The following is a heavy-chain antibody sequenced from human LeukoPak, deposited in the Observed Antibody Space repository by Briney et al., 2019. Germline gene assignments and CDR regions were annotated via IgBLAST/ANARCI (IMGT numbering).Heavy chain of an antibody. J-gene: IGHJ4*02. Sequence: ASVKVSCKVSGYTLTELSMHWVRQAPGKGLEWMGGFDPEDGETTYAQKFQGRVTMTEDTSTDTAYMELSSLRSEDTAVYYCATAPRYCSSTSCYSFDYWGQGTLVTVSS. V-gene: IGHV1-24*01. D-gene: IGHD2-2*02. CDR1: GYTLTELS. CDR3: ATAPRYCSSTSCYSFDY. CDR2: FDPEDGET.